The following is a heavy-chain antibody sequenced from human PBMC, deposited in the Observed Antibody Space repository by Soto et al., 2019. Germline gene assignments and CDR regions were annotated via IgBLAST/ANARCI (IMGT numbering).Heavy chain of an antibody. J-gene: IGHJ6*02. V-gene: IGHV3-23*01. Sequence: GGSQRLSCAASEFNFRSYAMTWVRQAPGKGLEWVSAIRYDGVSTYYANSVKGRFTISRDNSKNTLYLQMNSLRAEDTAVYYCARDTGPNGYNYYYFGMDVWGQGTTVTVSS. CDR1: EFNFRSYA. CDR3: ARDTGPNGYNYYYFGMDV. D-gene: IGHD5-18*01. CDR2: IRYDGVST.